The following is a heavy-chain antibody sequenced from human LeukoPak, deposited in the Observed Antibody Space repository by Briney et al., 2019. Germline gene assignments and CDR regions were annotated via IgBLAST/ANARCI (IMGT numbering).Heavy chain of an antibody. CDR1: GGSFSGYY. CDR2: INHSGST. D-gene: IGHD3-22*01. J-gene: IGHJ4*02. Sequence: SETLSLTCAVYGGSFSGYYWSWIRQPPGKGLEWIGEINHSGSTNYNPSLKSRVTISVDTSKNQFSLKLSSVTAADTAVYYCARGGDSSGYYYRLRNDYWGQGTLVSV. V-gene: IGHV4-34*01. CDR3: ARGGDSSGYYYRLRNDY.